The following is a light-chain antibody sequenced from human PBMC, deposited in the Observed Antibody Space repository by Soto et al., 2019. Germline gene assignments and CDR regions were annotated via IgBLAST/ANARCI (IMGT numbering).Light chain of an antibody. J-gene: IGKJ1*01. Sequence: EVVVTQSPLSLPVTLGQPASISCRSSLSVVFSDGNTYLNWFRQRPGQSPRRLIYMVSNRDSGVPDRFSGSGSGTDFTLKISRVEAEDVGVYYCMQGTHWPWTFGQGTKVDIK. V-gene: IGKV2-30*01. CDR1: LSVVFSDGNTY. CDR2: MVS. CDR3: MQGTHWPWT.